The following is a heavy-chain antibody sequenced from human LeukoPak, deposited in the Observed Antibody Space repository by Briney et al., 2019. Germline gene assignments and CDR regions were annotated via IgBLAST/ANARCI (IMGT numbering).Heavy chain of an antibody. CDR2: IYYNGNT. CDR3: ARPQGGHGYNFGY. Sequence: PSETLSLTCTVSGGSISSNNYYWGWIRQPPGRGLEWIANIYYNGNTYYNSSLKSRVTISVDTSKNQFSLKLSSVTAADTAVYYCARPQGGHGYNFGYWGQGTLVTVSS. J-gene: IGHJ4*02. CDR1: GGSISSNNYY. V-gene: IGHV4-39*07. D-gene: IGHD5-24*01.